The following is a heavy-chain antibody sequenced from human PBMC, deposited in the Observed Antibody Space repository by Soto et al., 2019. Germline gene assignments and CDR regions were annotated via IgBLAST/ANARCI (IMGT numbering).Heavy chain of an antibody. V-gene: IGHV3-53*01. J-gene: IGHJ5*02. CDR1: GFTVSTNY. D-gene: IGHD2-15*01. CDR3: ARSLGYCSGGSCYESDP. CDR2: IYSGGST. Sequence: EVQMLESGGGLVQPGGSLRLSCAASGFTVSTNYMTWVRQAPGKGLEWVSVIYSGGSTYYADSVKGRFTISRDNSKNTLYLQMNSLRAEDTAVYYCARSLGYCSGGSCYESDPWGQGTLVTVSS.